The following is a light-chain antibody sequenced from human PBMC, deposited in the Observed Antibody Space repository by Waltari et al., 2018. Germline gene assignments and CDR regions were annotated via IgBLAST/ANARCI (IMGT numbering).Light chain of an antibody. CDR3: QVWDANTDPGV. CDR1: NIDSKS. CDR2: YDS. Sequence: SYVLTQPPSVSVAPGETARLTCGGNNIDSKSVHWYRQRPSQAPVLVISYDSDRPSGIPDRLSGSNSGNTATLTISRVEAGDEADYYCQVWDANTDPGVFGTGTEVTVL. J-gene: IGLJ1*01. V-gene: IGLV3-21*01.